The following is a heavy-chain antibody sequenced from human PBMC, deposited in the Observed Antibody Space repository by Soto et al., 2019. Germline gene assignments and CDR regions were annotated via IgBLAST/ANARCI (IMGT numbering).Heavy chain of an antibody. CDR3: AREGYITIFGVVIMGADYYYYGMDV. Sequence: SETLSLTCAVSGGSISSSNWWSWVRQPPGKGLEWIGEIYHSGSTNYNPSLKSRVTIPVDKSKNQFSLKLSSVTAADTAVYYCAREGYITIFGVVIMGADYYYYGMDVWGQGTTVTVSS. J-gene: IGHJ6*02. CDR2: IYHSGST. CDR1: GGSISSSNW. V-gene: IGHV4-4*02. D-gene: IGHD3-3*01.